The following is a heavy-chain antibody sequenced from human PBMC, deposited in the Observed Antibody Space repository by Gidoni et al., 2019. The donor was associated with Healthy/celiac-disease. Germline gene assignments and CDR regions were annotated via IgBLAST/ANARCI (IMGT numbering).Heavy chain of an antibody. CDR1: GFTFSSYS. J-gene: IGHJ4*02. Sequence: EVQLVESGGGLVKPGGSLSLSCAASGFTFSSYSMNWVRQAPGKGLEWVSSISSSSSYIYYADSVKGRFTISRDNAKNSLYLQMNSLRAEDTAVYYCARVATNRGSYPQDDYWGQGTLVTVSS. CDR3: ARVATNRGSYPQDDY. CDR2: ISSSSSYI. V-gene: IGHV3-21*01. D-gene: IGHD1-26*01.